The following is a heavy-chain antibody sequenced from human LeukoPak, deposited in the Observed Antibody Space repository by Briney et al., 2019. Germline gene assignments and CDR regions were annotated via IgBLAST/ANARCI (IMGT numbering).Heavy chain of an antibody. CDR1: GYTFISYG. V-gene: IGHV1-2*02. Sequence: ASVKVSCKASGYTFISYGISWVRQAPGQGLEWMGWINPNSGGTNYAQRFQGRVTMTTDTSMSTAYMELSRLTSDDTAVYYCARAGGRSWFDPWGQGTLVTVSS. CDR3: ARAGGRSWFDP. J-gene: IGHJ5*02. CDR2: INPNSGGT.